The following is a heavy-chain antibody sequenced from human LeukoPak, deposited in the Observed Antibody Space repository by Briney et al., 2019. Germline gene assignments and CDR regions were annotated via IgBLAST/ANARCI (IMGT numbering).Heavy chain of an antibody. CDR3: AKDQVLVPAATRYYYYGMDV. D-gene: IGHD2-2*01. CDR1: GYTFTGYY. Sequence: ASVKVSCKASGYTFTGYYMHWVRQAPGQGLEWMGWINPNSGGTKYAQKFQGRVTMTRDTSISTAYMELSRLRSDDTAVYYCAKDQVLVPAATRYYYYGMDVWGQGTTVTVSS. V-gene: IGHV1-2*02. CDR2: INPNSGGT. J-gene: IGHJ6*02.